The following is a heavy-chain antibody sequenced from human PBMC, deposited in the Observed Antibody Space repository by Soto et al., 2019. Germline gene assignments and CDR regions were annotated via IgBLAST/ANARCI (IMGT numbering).Heavy chain of an antibody. CDR3: AREVQVHTPAFVY. D-gene: IGHD3-10*01. J-gene: IGHJ4*02. CDR1: GGTFNTYA. CDR2: ISPMFGAA. V-gene: IGHV1-69*19. Sequence: QVQLVQSGAEMKKPGSSVKVSCQSSGGTFNTYAMNWVRQAPGQGPEWMGDISPMFGAANYAPKFQGRGTITADESTGTSYMHLSSLTSEDTALYFCAREVQVHTPAFVYWGQGTVVTVSS.